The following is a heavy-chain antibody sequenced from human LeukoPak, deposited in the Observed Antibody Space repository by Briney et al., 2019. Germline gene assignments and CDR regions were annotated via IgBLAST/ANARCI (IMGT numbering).Heavy chain of an antibody. J-gene: IGHJ4*02. D-gene: IGHD6-13*01. CDR1: GFGSSSYW. CDR2: IEQDGSEK. V-gene: IGHV3-7*01. CDR3: AIRMGSSWYSYFDC. Sequence: GGSLRLSCAASGFGSSSYWMSWVRQAPGEGLEWVANIEQDGSEKYYVDSVKGQFTFSRDNAKNSLYLQINRRRAQDTPVCNVAIRMGSSWYSYFDCWGQGTLVTVSS.